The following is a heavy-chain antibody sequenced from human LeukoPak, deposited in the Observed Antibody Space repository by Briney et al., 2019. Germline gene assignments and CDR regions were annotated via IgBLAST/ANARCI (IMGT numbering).Heavy chain of an antibody. D-gene: IGHD7-27*01. CDR3: ARALNWGFGFDY. CDR1: GYIFTSYF. Sequence: ASVKVPCKASGYIFTSYFIHWVRQAPGQGLEWMGIINPSGVSTGYAQKFQGRITMTTDMSTTTVYMELSSLRSEDTAVYYCARALNWGFGFDYWGQGPLITVSS. J-gene: IGHJ4*02. CDR2: INPSGVST. V-gene: IGHV1-46*01.